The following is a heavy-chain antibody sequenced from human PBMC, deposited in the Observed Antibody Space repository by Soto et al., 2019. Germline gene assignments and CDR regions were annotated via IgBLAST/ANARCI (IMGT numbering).Heavy chain of an antibody. V-gene: IGHV1-18*01. J-gene: IGHJ5*02. D-gene: IGHD2-15*01. CDR3: ARVEGLGYSNWFDP. Sequence: GASVKVSCKASGYTFTNFGISWVRQAPGQGLEWMGWISAYNGNTNYAQKLQGRVTMTTDTSTSTAYMELRSLRSDDTAVYYCARVEGLGYSNWFDPWGQGTLVTVSS. CDR2: ISAYNGNT. CDR1: GYTFTNFG.